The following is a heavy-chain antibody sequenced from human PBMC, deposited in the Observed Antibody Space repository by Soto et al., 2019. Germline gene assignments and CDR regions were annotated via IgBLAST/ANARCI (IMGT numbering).Heavy chain of an antibody. CDR2: IYHSGST. J-gene: IGHJ4*02. Sequence: SETLFLTCVVSGGFISNSNWWSWVRQAPGKGLEWIGEIYHSGSTNYNPSLKSRVTISVDKSKNQFSLTVRSVSAADTAVYYCVRDWNTGKLDQWGQGTLVTVS. V-gene: IGHV4-4*02. CDR1: GGFISNSNW. D-gene: IGHD5-18*01. CDR3: VRDWNTGKLDQ.